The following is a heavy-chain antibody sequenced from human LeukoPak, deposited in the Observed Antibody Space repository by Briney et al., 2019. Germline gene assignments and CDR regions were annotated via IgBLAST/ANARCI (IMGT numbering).Heavy chain of an antibody. CDR2: IYTSGST. CDR3: ARGGRYCSGGTCYVNWFDP. Sequence: SETLSLTCTVSGGSISSYYWSWIRQPAGKGLEWTGRIYTSGSTSNNPSLKSRVTMSVDTSKNQFSLRLSSVTAADTAVYYCARGGRYCSGGTCYVNWFDPWGQGTLVTVSS. J-gene: IGHJ5*02. D-gene: IGHD2-15*01. CDR1: GGSISSYY. V-gene: IGHV4-4*07.